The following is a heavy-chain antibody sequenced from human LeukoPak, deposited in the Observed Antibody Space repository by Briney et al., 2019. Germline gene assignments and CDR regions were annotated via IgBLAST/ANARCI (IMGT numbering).Heavy chain of an antibody. CDR1: GYTFTRYA. CDR3: ARGDPIVGATAFDY. J-gene: IGHJ4*02. Sequence: PTASVKVSCEASGYTFTRYAISWVRQAPGQGLEWMGWISGYNGYTNYAQKFQGRVTMTRDTSIGTAYMELSRLRSDDTAVYYCARGDPIVGATAFDYWGQGTLVTVSS. CDR2: ISGYNGYT. D-gene: IGHD1-26*01. V-gene: IGHV1-18*01.